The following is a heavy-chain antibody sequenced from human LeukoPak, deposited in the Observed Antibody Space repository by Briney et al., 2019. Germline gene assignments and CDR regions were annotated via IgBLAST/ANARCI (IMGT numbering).Heavy chain of an antibody. CDR2: INPYSGDT. CDR1: GYTLTELS. CDR3: VRSGGAAAGMNWFDP. J-gene: IGHJ5*02. V-gene: IGHV1-2*02. D-gene: IGHD6-13*01. Sequence: AASVKVSCKVSGYTLTELSMHWVRQAPGQGLEWMGWINPYSGDTNYAPKSQGRVTMTRDTAISTTYMELSRLTSDDTAVYFCVRSGGAAAGMNWFDPWGQGTLVTVSS.